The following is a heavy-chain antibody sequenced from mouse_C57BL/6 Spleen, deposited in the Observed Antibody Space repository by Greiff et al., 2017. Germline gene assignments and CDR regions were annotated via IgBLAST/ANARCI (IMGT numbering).Heavy chain of an antibody. Sequence: EVKLVESGAGLVKPGGSLKLSCAASGFTFSSYAMSWVRQTPEKRLEWVAYISSGGDYIYYADTVKGRFTIARDNARNTLYLQMSSLKSEDTAMYYCTRDPVYSNYAMDDWGQGTSVTVSS. CDR3: TRDPVYSNYAMDD. CDR2: ISSGGDYI. V-gene: IGHV5-9-1*02. CDR1: GFTFSSYA. J-gene: IGHJ4*01. D-gene: IGHD2-5*01.